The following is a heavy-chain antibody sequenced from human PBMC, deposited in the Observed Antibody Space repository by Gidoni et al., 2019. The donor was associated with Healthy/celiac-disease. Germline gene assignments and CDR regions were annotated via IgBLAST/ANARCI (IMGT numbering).Heavy chain of an antibody. CDR2: ISSSSSYI. V-gene: IGHV3-21*01. J-gene: IGHJ5*02. Sequence: VQLVESGGGLVKPGGSLRLSCAASGFTFSSYSMNWVRQAPGKGLEWVSSISSSSSYIYYADSVKGRFTISRDNAKNSLYLQMNSLRAEDTAVYYCARESVVVSSFRWFDPWGQGTLVTVSS. CDR3: ARESVVVSSFRWFDP. CDR1: GFTFSSYS. D-gene: IGHD2-21*01.